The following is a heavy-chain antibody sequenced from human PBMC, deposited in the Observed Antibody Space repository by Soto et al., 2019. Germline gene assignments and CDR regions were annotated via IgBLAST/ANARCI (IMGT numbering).Heavy chain of an antibody. Sequence: EVQLVESGGGLVQPGGSLRLSCAASGFTFSSYWMSWVRQAPGKGLEWVANIKQDGSEKYYVDSVKGRFTISRDNAKNSLYLQMNSLRAEDTAVYYCASLWRGEDYGDKGWGQGTLVTVSS. J-gene: IGHJ4*02. V-gene: IGHV3-7*01. CDR1: GFTFSSYW. CDR2: IKQDGSEK. CDR3: ASLWRGEDYGDKG. D-gene: IGHD4-17*01.